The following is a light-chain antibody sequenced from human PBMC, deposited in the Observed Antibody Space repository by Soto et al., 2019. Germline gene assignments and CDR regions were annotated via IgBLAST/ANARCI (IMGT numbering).Light chain of an antibody. CDR3: QQYYDSPRT. J-gene: IGKJ1*01. Sequence: DIVMTQSPDSLAVSLGERATINCKSNQSLLYRSNNKNYLAWYQQKPRQPPTLLIYWASTRESGVPDRFSGSGFGTDFTLTLNSLQPEDVAVYYCQQYYDSPRTFGQGTRVEI. CDR1: QSLLYRSNNKNY. V-gene: IGKV4-1*01. CDR2: WAS.